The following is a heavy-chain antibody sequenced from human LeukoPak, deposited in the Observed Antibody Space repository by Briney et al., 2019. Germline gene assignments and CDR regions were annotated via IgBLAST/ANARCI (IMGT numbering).Heavy chain of an antibody. J-gene: IGHJ4*02. CDR2: FDPEDGET. CDR3: ARGQTIFGVVTIDY. Sequence: ASVKVSCEVSGYTLTELSMHWVRQAPGKGLEWMGGFDPEDGETIYAQKLQGRVTMTTDTSTSTAYMELRSLRSDDTAVYYCARGQTIFGVVTIDYWGQGTLVTVSS. D-gene: IGHD3-3*01. CDR1: GYTLTELS. V-gene: IGHV1-24*01.